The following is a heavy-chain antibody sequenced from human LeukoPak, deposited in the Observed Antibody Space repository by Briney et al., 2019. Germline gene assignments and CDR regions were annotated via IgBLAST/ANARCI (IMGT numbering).Heavy chain of an antibody. J-gene: IGHJ5*02. CDR1: GGSISSYY. D-gene: IGHD2-2*01. CDR2: IYYSGST. V-gene: IGHV4-59*01. CDR3: ARLTVPLRFDP. Sequence: PSETLSLTCTVSGGSISSYYWSWIRQPPGKGLEWIGYIYYSGSTNYNPSLKSRVTISVDTTKNQFSLKLNSVSAADTAVYYCARLTVPLRFDPWGQGTLVTVSS.